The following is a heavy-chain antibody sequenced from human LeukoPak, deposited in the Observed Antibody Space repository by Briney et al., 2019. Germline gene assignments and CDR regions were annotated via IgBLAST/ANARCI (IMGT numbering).Heavy chain of an antibody. J-gene: IGHJ4*02. CDR1: GFTFSSYG. CDR3: ARANYDSSGYSFDY. CDR2: ISGSGDST. V-gene: IGHV3-23*01. D-gene: IGHD3-22*01. Sequence: PGGSLRLSCAASGFTFSSYGMSWVRQAPGKGLEWVSGISGSGDSTYYVDSVKGRFTISRDNSKNTLYMQMNSLRAEDTAVYYCARANYDSSGYSFDYWGQGTLVTVSS.